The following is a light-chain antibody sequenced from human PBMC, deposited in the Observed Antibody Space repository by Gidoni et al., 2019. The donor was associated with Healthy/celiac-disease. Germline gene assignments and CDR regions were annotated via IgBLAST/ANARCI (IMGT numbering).Light chain of an antibody. V-gene: IGKV3-11*01. J-gene: IGKJ4*01. CDR1: QSVNSY. Sequence: EIELTQSPATLSLSPGERATLSCRASQSVNSYLAWYPQKPGQAPRLLIYDASNRATGIPARFSGSGSGTDFTLTISSLEPEDFAVYYCQQRSNWPLLTFXGXTKVVFK. CDR2: DAS. CDR3: QQRSNWPLLT.